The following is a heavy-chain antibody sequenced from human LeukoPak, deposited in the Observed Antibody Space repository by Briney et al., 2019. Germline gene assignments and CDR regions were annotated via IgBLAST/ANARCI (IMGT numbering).Heavy chain of an antibody. CDR2: IIPIFGTA. V-gene: IGHV1-69*05. CDR3: ASGYGDYYYYYMDV. D-gene: IGHD4-17*01. J-gene: IGHJ6*03. CDR1: GGTFSSYA. Sequence: GASVKVSCKASGGTFSSYAISWVRQAPGQGLEWMGGIIPIFGTANYAQKFQGRVTITTDESTSTAYMELSSLRSEDTAAYYCASGYGDYYYYYMDVWGKGTTVTVSS.